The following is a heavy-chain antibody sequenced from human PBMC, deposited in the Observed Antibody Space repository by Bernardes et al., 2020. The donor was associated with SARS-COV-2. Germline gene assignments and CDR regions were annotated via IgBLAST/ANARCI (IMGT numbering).Heavy chain of an antibody. D-gene: IGHD3-10*01. V-gene: IGHV3-33*01. CDR2: IWYDGSNK. J-gene: IGHJ4*02. Sequence: GGSLRLSCAASGFTFSSYGMHWVRQAPGKGLEWVAVIWYDGSNKYYADSVKGRFTISRDNSKNTLYQQMNSLRAEDTAVYYCARGGRDLLWFGELLYYFDYWGQGTLVTVSS. CDR1: GFTFSSYG. CDR3: ARGGRDLLWFGELLYYFDY.